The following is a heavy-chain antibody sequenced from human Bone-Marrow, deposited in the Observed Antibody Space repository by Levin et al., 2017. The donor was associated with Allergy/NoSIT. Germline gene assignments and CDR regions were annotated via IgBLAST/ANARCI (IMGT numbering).Heavy chain of an antibody. CDR2: ISSGDSTI. J-gene: IGHJ6*02. V-gene: IGHV3-11*01. CDR3: SRYRLGYCSGGNCYSAYYYYGMDV. D-gene: IGHD2-15*01. Sequence: LSLTCAASGFTFSDYYMSWIRQAPGKGLEWVSYISSGDSTIYYADSVRGRFTISRDNAKSSLYLQMNSLRAEDTAVYYCSRYRLGYCSGGNCYSAYYYYGMDVWGQGTTVTVSS. CDR1: GFTFSDYY.